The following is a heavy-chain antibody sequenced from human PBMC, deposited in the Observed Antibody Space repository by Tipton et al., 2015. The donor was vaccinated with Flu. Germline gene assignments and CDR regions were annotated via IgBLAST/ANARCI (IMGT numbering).Heavy chain of an antibody. D-gene: IGHD3-22*01. CDR2: IYTSGST. CDR1: GDSISSGTYY. V-gene: IGHV4-61*02. Sequence: TLSLTCTVSGDSISSGTYYWRWFRQPAGKGLEWNGRIYTSGSTSYNSSIKSRVTISVNTSKNQFSLKLTSVTAADTAVYYCAVTSYYYDSSAPLMDCWGHGTQVTVSS. J-gene: IGHJ4*01. CDR3: AVTSYYYDSSAPLMDC.